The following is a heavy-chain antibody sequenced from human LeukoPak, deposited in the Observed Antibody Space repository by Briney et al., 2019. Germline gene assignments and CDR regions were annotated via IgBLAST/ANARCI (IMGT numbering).Heavy chain of an antibody. CDR1: GGSISSSSSY. CDR3: ARLGYSYGTPLDY. CDR2: IYYSGST. Sequence: SETLSLTCTVSGGSISSSSSYWGWIRQPPGKGLEWIGSIYYSGSTYYNPSLKSRVTISVDTSKNQFSLKLSSVTAADTAVYYCARLGYSYGTPLDYWGQGTLVTVSS. V-gene: IGHV4-39*01. J-gene: IGHJ4*02. D-gene: IGHD5-18*01.